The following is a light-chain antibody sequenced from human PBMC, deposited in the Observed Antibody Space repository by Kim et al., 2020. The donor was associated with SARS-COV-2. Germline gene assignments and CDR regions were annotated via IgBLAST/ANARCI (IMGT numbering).Light chain of an antibody. CDR3: SSYATTVV. J-gene: IGLJ2*01. CDR2: DVS. Sequence: SPRQSVPISCTGTRSDVGDYNFISWYQQHPGKAPTLMIYDVSERPSGVPDRFSGSKSGNTASLTVSGLQAEDEADYYCSSYATTVVFGGGTQLTVL. CDR1: RSDVGDYNF. V-gene: IGLV2-11*01.